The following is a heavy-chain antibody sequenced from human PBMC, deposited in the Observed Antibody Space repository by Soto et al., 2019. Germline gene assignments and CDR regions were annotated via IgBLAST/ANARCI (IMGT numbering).Heavy chain of an antibody. CDR1: GFTFSSYG. CDR2: IWYDGSNK. J-gene: IGHJ5*02. CDR3: ARGGIAAATT. V-gene: IGHV3-33*01. Sequence: PGGSLRLSCAASGFTFSSYGMHWVRQAPGKGLEWVAFIWYDGSNKYYADSVKGRFTISRDNSKNTLYLQMNSLRAEDTAVYYCARGGIAAATTWGQGTLVTVSS. D-gene: IGHD6-13*01.